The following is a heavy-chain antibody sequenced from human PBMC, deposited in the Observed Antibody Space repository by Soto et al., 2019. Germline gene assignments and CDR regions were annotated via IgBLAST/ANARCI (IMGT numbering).Heavy chain of an antibody. CDR2: SIPIFGTA. CDR3: ARGRGYSGDDHYYYFDMDV. J-gene: IGHJ6*02. Sequence: QVQLVQSGAEVQKPGSSVKVSCKASGGTFNNYPITWVRQAPGEGLEWMGGSIPIFGTANYAQKFQGRVTIGGDESTSPAYMELSSLRSEDTAVYYCARGRGYSGDDHYYYFDMDVWGQGTTVTVSS. D-gene: IGHD5-12*01. V-gene: IGHV1-69*01. CDR1: GGTFNNYP.